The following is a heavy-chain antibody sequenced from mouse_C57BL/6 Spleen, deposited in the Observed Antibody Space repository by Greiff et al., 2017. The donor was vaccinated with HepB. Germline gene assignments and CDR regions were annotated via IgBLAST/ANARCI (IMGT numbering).Heavy chain of an antibody. J-gene: IGHJ3*01. D-gene: IGHD2-4*01. Sequence: VQRVESGAELVRPGASVKLSCKASGYTFTDYYINWVKQRPGQGLEWIARIYPGSGNTYYNEKFKGKATLTAEKSSSTAYMQLSSLTSEDSAVYFCARDDYDPLAYWGQGTLVTVSA. CDR2: IYPGSGNT. V-gene: IGHV1-76*01. CDR1: GYTFTDYY. CDR3: ARDDYDPLAY.